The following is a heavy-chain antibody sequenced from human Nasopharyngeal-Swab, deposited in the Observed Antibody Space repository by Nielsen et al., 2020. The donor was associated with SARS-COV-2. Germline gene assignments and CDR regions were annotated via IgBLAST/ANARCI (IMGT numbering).Heavy chain of an antibody. D-gene: IGHD3-22*01. V-gene: IGHV3-21*01. CDR1: GFTFSSYS. CDR3: ARDLHSSGYYYVPGHAFDI. Sequence: GESLKISCAASGFTFSSYSMNWVRQAPGKGLEWVSSITSSSYIYYADSMKGRFTISRDNAKNSLYLQMNSLRDEDTAVYYCARDLHSSGYYYVPGHAFDIWGQGTMVTVSS. J-gene: IGHJ3*02. CDR2: ITSSSYI.